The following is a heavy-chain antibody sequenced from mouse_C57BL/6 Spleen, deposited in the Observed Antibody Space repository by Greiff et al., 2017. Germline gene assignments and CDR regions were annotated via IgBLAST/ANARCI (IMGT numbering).Heavy chain of an antibody. CDR3: ARNSPYDYDYAMDY. Sequence: QVQLKQSGPGLVQPSQSLSITCTVSGFSLTSYGVHWVRQSPGKGLEWLGVIWSGGSTDSNAAFISRLSISKDNSKSQVFFKMNSLQADDTAIYYCARNSPYDYDYAMDYWGQGTSVTVSS. CDR2: IWSGGST. V-gene: IGHV2-2*01. CDR1: GFSLTSYG. J-gene: IGHJ4*01. D-gene: IGHD2-4*01.